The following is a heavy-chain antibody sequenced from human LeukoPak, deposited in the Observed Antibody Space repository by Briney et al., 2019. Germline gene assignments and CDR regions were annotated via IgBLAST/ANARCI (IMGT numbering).Heavy chain of an antibody. D-gene: IGHD3-22*01. V-gene: IGHV1-18*01. Sequence: ASVTVSFKASGYTFTSYGISWVRQPPGQGLEWMGWISAYNGNTNYAQKLQGRVTMTTDTSTSTAYMELRSLRSDDTAVYYCARDGSDSSGYYYVHYGMDVWGQGTTVTVSS. CDR1: GYTFTSYG. J-gene: IGHJ6*02. CDR3: ARDGSDSSGYYYVHYGMDV. CDR2: ISAYNGNT.